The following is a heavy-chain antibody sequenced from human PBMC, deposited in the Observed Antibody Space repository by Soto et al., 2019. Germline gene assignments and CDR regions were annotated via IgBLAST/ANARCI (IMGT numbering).Heavy chain of an antibody. Sequence: GGSLRLSCAASGFTFSSDSMNWVRQAPGKGLEWVSYISSSSSTIYYADSVKGRFTISRDNAKNSLYLQMNSLRAEDTAVYYCGRGAQLNWFYPWGQGTLVTVSS. CDR3: GRGAQLNWFYP. CDR2: ISSSSSTI. D-gene: IGHD2-2*01. V-gene: IGHV3-48*01. CDR1: GFTFSSDS. J-gene: IGHJ5*02.